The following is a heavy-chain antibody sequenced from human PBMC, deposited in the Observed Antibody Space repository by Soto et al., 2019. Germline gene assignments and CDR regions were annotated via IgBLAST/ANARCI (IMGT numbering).Heavy chain of an antibody. Sequence: SETLSLTCTVSGGSISSAAYCWSWTRQSPDKGLEWIGHIYDGGTTYSSPSLKGRVTISADTSETQFSLKLNSVSAADTAVYYCARGPSGDKVDYWGQGIQVTVS. CDR1: GGSISSAAYC. CDR3: ARGPSGDKVDY. CDR2: IYDGGTT. J-gene: IGHJ4*02. D-gene: IGHD7-27*01. V-gene: IGHV4-30-4*01.